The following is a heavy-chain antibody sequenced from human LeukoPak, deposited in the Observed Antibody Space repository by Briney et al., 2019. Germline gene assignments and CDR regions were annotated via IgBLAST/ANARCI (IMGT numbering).Heavy chain of an antibody. Sequence: SETLSLTCTVSGGSISSSSYYWGWFRQPPGKGLEWIGNIYYSGSTYYNPSLKSRVTISVDTSKNQFSLKLTSVTAADTAVYYCARATFFYWDPNWFDPWGQGTLVTVSS. CDR3: ARATFFYWDPNWFDP. J-gene: IGHJ5*02. V-gene: IGHV4-39*07. CDR2: IYYSGST. CDR1: GGSISSSSYY. D-gene: IGHD2/OR15-2a*01.